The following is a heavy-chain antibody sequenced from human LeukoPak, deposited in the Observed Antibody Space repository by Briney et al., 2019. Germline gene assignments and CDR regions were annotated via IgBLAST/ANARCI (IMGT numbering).Heavy chain of an antibody. D-gene: IGHD3-16*01. CDR1: GFTFSSYA. CDR3: ATLIMITFGGSTRSY. V-gene: IGHV3-23*01. J-gene: IGHJ4*02. Sequence: PGGSLRLSCAASGFTFSSYAMSWVRQAPGKGLEWVSAISGSGGSTYSADSVKGRFTISRDNSKNTLYLQMNSLRAEDTAVYYCATLIMITFGGSTRSYWGQGTLVTVSS. CDR2: ISGSGGST.